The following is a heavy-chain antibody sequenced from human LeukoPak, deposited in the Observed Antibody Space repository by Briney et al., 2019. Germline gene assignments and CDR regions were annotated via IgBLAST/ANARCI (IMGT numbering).Heavy chain of an antibody. V-gene: IGHV2-5*02. Sequence: SGPTLVKPTQTLTLTCTFSGFSLHSHGVSVSWIRQPPGKALEWLALIYWDDEKHYSPSLKSRLTIAKDTSKNHVVLTMTNMDPMDTATYYCAHSDSSFSSEAFDVWGQGTMVTVSS. CDR3: AHSDSSFSSEAFDV. CDR1: GFSLHSHGVS. J-gene: IGHJ3*01. D-gene: IGHD6-6*01. CDR2: IYWDDEK.